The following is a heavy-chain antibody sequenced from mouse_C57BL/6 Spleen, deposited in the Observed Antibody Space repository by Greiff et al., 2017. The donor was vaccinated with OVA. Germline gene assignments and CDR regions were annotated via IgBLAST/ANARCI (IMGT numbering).Heavy chain of an antibody. Sequence: EVQLQQSGPELVKPGASVKIPCKASGYTFTDYNMDWVKQSHGKSLEWIGDINPNNGGTIYNQKFKGKATLTVDKSSSTAYMELRSLTSEDTAVYYCAREHYGYDWYFDVWGTGTTVTVSS. CDR3: AREHYGYDWYFDV. CDR2: INPNNGGT. V-gene: IGHV1-18*01. D-gene: IGHD2-2*01. J-gene: IGHJ1*03. CDR1: GYTFTDYN.